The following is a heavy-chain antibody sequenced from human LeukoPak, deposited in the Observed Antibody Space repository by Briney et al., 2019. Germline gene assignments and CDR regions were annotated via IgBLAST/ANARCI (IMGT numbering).Heavy chain of an antibody. CDR1: GFTFDNYA. CDR2: ISWNGGSI. CDR3: AKDIGGVGALGPFDY. J-gene: IGHJ4*02. V-gene: IGHV3-9*01. Sequence: GGSLRLSCAASGFTFDNYAMHWVRQAPGKGLEWVSGISWNGGSIDYADSVKGRFTISRDNAKNSLYLQMNSLRAEDTALYYCAKDIGGVGALGPFDYWGQGTLVTVSS. D-gene: IGHD1-26*01.